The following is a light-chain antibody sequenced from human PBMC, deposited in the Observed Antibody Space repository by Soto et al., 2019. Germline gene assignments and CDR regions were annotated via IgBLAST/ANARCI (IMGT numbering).Light chain of an antibody. CDR1: QSVLYSSNNKNY. J-gene: IGKJ3*01. Sequence: DIVMTQSPDSLAVSLGERATINCKSSQSVLYSSNNKNYLAWYQQKPGQPPKLLIYWASTRATGIPARFSGSGSGTEFTLTISSLQSEDFAVYYCQQYNNWPGTFGPGTKVDIK. CDR2: WAS. CDR3: QQYNNWPGT. V-gene: IGKV4-1*01.